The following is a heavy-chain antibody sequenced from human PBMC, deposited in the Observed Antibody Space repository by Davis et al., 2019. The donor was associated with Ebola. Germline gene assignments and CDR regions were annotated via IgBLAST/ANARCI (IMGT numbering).Heavy chain of an antibody. CDR3: ARDWWLGATKRYFDH. Sequence: ASVKVSCKASGYTFNNYGVSWVRQAPGQGLEWMGWISAHNTNTDYAQKFQGRLTMTRDTSTSTAYMELRRLRSDDAAVYYCARDWWLGATKRYFDHWGQGTLVTVSS. J-gene: IGHJ4*02. V-gene: IGHV1-18*01. CDR2: ISAHNTNT. D-gene: IGHD1-26*01. CDR1: GYTFNNYG.